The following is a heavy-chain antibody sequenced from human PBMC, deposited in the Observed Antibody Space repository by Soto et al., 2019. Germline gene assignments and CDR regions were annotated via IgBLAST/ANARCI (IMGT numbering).Heavy chain of an antibody. CDR1: GFTFSSYA. J-gene: IGHJ4*02. V-gene: IGHV3-23*01. Sequence: HPGGSLRLSCAASGFTFSSYAMSWVRQAPGKGLEWVSAISGSGGSTYYADSVKGRFTISRDNSKNTLYLQMNSLRAEDTAVYYCANLNEVITFGGVIVGPGWGQGTLVTVSS. CDR3: ANLNEVITFGGVIVGPG. D-gene: IGHD3-16*02. CDR2: ISGSGGST.